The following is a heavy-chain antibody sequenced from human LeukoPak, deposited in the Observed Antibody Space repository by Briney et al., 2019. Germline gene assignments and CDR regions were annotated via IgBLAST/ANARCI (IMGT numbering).Heavy chain of an antibody. V-gene: IGHV3-21*01. CDR3: ARDLRQVMSDYSSGFQVYYFDY. CDR2: ISGSGTYI. Sequence: PGGSLRLSCAASGFSISSYSMNWVRQAPGKGLEWVSSISGSGTYIYYTDSVKGRFTISRDNAKNSLYLQMNSLIADDTAVYYCARDLRQVMSDYSSGFQVYYFDYWGQGALVTVSS. J-gene: IGHJ4*02. D-gene: IGHD6-19*01. CDR1: GFSISSYS.